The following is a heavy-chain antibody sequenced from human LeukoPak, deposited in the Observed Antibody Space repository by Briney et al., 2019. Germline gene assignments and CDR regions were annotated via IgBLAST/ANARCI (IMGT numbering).Heavy chain of an antibody. J-gene: IGHJ6*04. V-gene: IGHV3-48*02. Sequence: PGGSLRLSCAASGFTFSTYVMNLVRQAPGKGLEWISYITGNSATIYYADSVRGRFTISRDNAKNSVYLEMNSLREEDTAVYYCARRAIWGKGSTVIVSS. CDR1: GFTFSTYV. CDR3: ARRAI. CDR2: ITGNSATI.